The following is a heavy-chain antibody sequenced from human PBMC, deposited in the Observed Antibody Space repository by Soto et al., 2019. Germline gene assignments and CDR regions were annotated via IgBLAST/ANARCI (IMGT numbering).Heavy chain of an antibody. CDR1: GFTFSSHA. CDR3: ARDLARSSDHFEY. V-gene: IGHV3-30-3*01. D-gene: IGHD2-15*01. J-gene: IGHJ4*02. CDR2: ISHDGTKS. Sequence: GWSLRLSCAASGFTFSSHAMHLVRQAPGKGLEWVAVISHDGTKSNYADSVKGRFTISRDSSKNTMYLQMNSLRAEDTAVYYCARDLARSSDHFEYWGKGTLVTVSS.